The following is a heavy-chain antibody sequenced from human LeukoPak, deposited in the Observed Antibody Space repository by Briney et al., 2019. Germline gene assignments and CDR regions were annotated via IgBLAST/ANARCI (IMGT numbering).Heavy chain of an antibody. D-gene: IGHD3-10*01. CDR3: ARGPGAVDY. Sequence: SETLSLTCAVHGGSFSGYYWSWIRQPPGKGLEWIGEINHSGSTNYNPSLKSRVTISVDTSKNQFSLKLSSVTAADTAVYYCARGPGAVDYWGQGTLVTVSS. J-gene: IGHJ4*02. CDR1: GGSFSGYY. V-gene: IGHV4-34*01. CDR2: INHSGST.